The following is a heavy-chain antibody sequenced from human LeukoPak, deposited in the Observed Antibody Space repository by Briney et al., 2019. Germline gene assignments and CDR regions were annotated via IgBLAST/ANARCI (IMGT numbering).Heavy chain of an antibody. Sequence: ASVKVSCKASGYTFIGYYMHWVRPAPGQGREWMGWINPNSGGTNYAQKFQGRVTMTRGTSTSTAYMELSRLGSDDTAVYYCARVHRIYGMDVWGQGTTVTVSS. J-gene: IGHJ6*02. CDR1: GYTFIGYY. V-gene: IGHV1-2*02. CDR2: INPNSGGT. CDR3: ARVHRIYGMDV.